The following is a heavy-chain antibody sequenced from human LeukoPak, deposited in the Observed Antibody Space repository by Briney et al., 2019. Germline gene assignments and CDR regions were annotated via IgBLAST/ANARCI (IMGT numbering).Heavy chain of an antibody. CDR2: IIPIFGTA. V-gene: IGHV1-69*06. J-gene: IGHJ4*02. Sequence: SVKVSCKASGGTFSSYAISWVRQAPGQGLEWMGGIIPIFGTANYAQKFQGRVTITADKSTSTVYMELSSLRSEDTAVYYCASAPKISGPYYFDYWGQGTLVTVSS. CDR3: ASAPKISGPYYFDY. CDR1: GGTFSSYA.